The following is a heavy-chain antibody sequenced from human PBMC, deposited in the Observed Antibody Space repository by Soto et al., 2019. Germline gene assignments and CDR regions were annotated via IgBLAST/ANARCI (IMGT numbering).Heavy chain of an antibody. J-gene: IGHJ4*02. CDR3: ARNLYSGSYAFNY. CDR1: GGSISSGGYY. V-gene: IGHV4-31*03. CDR2: IYNSGST. D-gene: IGHD1-26*01. Sequence: QVQLQESGPGLVKPSQTLSLTCTVSGGSISSGGYYWSWIRQHPGKGLEWIGYIYNSGSTYYNPSLKSRVTISADTTKNQFSLKLSSVTAADTAVYYCARNLYSGSYAFNYWGQGTLVTVSS.